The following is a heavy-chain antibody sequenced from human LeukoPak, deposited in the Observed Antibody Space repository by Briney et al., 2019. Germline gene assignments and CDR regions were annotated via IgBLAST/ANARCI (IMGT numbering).Heavy chain of an antibody. Sequence: AETLSLTCAVYGGSFNGYYWSWIRQPPGKGLDWIGEINHSGSTNYNPSLKSRVTISLDTSKNQFSLKMSSVTAVDTAVYYCARGDTMLRGVIDEIDPWGQGTLVTVSS. J-gene: IGHJ5*02. CDR3: ARGDTMLRGVIDEIDP. V-gene: IGHV4-34*01. CDR1: GGSFNGYY. CDR2: INHSGST. D-gene: IGHD3-10*01.